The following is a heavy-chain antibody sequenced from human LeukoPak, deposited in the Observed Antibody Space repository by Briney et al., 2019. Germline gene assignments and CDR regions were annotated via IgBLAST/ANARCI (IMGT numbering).Heavy chain of an antibody. J-gene: IGHJ6*02. D-gene: IGHD3-9*01. CDR2: ISSSGSTI. Sequence: GGSLRLSCAASGFTFSSYEMNWVRQAPGKGLEWVSYISSSGSTIYYADSVKGRFTISRDNAKNSLYLQVNSLRAEDTAVYYCARDRLYYDILTGYYYSDHGMDVWGQGTTVTVSS. V-gene: IGHV3-48*03. CDR1: GFTFSSYE. CDR3: ARDRLYYDILTGYYYSDHGMDV.